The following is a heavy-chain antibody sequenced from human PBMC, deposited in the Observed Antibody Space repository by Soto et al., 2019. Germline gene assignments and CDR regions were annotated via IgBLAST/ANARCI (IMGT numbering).Heavy chain of an antibody. Sequence: QVQLVESGGGVVQPERSLRLSCAASGFIFSNYGMHWVRQAPGKGLEWVVVVSSAGSTKYYADSVKGRFTISRDNSKNTVFLQMNSLRAEDTAVYYCAKDLGYSYGGFFDYWGQGTLVTVSS. V-gene: IGHV3-30*18. D-gene: IGHD5-18*01. CDR3: AKDLGYSYGGFFDY. CDR1: GFIFSNYG. J-gene: IGHJ4*02. CDR2: VSSAGSTK.